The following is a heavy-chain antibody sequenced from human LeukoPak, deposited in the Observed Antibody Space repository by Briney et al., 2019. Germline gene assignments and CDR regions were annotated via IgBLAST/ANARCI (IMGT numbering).Heavy chain of an antibody. V-gene: IGHV1-8*03. CDR2: MNPNSGNT. D-gene: IGHD3-3*01. CDR1: GYTFTSYD. Sequence: ASVEVSCKASGYTFTSYDINWVRQATGQGLEWMGWMNPNSGNTGYAQKFQGRVTITRNTSISTAYMELSSLRSEDTAVYYCARGGVYYDFWSGYHDAFDIWGQGTMVTVSS. CDR3: ARGGVYYDFWSGYHDAFDI. J-gene: IGHJ3*02.